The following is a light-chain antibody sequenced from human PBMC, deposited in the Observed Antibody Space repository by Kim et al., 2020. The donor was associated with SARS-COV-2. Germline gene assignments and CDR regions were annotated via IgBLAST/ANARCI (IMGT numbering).Light chain of an antibody. J-gene: IGKJ4*01. Sequence: ASVGDRVTVTCRSSQDIPSYLAWYQQKPGRAPRLLIFPASTLQSGVPSRFSGSGSGTEFTLTISSLQPDNVATYYCQQLQTYPITFGGGTKVDIK. CDR1: QDIPSY. CDR2: PAS. V-gene: IGKV1-9*01. CDR3: QQLQTYPIT.